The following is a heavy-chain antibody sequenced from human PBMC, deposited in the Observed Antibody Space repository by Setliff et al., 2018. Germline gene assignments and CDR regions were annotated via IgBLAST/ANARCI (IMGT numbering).Heavy chain of an antibody. D-gene: IGHD3-3*01. Sequence: PSETLSLTCGVSGYSISSGHFWGWIRQPPGKGLEWLGNIFHSGSTYYNPTLNSRVTMSVDTSKNQFSLMLTSVTAADMAVYYCRFWSGYYKNDYWAQGTLVTVSS. CDR1: GYSISSGHF. V-gene: IGHV4-38-2*01. CDR2: IFHSGST. J-gene: IGHJ4*02. CDR3: RFWSGYYKNDY.